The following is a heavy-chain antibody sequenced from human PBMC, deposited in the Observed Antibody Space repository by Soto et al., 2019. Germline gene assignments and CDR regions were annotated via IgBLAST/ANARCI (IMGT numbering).Heavy chain of an antibody. CDR2: IYYSGST. J-gene: IGHJ4*02. D-gene: IGHD2-2*01. CDR3: ARDRRKYGVDY. CDR1: GGSISSGDYY. Sequence: QVQLQESGPGLVKPSQTLSLTCTVSGGSISSGDYYWSWIRQPPGKGLEWIGYIYYSGSTYYNPSLKSXXTXSXVTSKNQFSLKLSSVTAADTAVYYCARDRRKYGVDYWGQGTLVTVSS. V-gene: IGHV4-30-4*01.